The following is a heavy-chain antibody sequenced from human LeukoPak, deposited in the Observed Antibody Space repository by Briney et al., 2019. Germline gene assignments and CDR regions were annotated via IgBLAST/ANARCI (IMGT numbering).Heavy chain of an antibody. J-gene: IGHJ3*01. Sequence: KPSETLSLTCTVSGGSFSSYYESWVRQPPGKGLEWLGYIYYSGSTNYNPSLKSRFTISVDTSKNQFSLKLDSKTAAFVSVYYCARSYHRILFDVCGQGTRVTVSS. CDR3: ARSYHRILFDV. CDR2: IYYSGST. D-gene: IGHD2-15*01. CDR1: GGSFSSYY. V-gene: IGHV4-59*01.